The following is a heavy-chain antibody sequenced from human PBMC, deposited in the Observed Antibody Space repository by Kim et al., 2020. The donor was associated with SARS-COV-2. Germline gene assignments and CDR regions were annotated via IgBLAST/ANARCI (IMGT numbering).Heavy chain of an antibody. V-gene: IGHV4-39*07. CDR1: GGSISSSSYY. CDR3: ARDSKILDPVGNWFDP. D-gene: IGHD3-3*01. Sequence: SETLSLTCTVSGGSISSSSYYWGWIRQPPGKGLEWIGSIYYSGSTYYNPSLKSRVTISVDTSKNQFSLKLSSVTAADTAVYYCARDSKILDPVGNWFDPWGQGTLVTVSS. CDR2: IYYSGST. J-gene: IGHJ5*02.